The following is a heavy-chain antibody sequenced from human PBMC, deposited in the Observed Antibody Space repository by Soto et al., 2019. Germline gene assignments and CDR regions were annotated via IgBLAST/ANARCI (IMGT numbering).Heavy chain of an antibody. J-gene: IGHJ6*02. V-gene: IGHV4-31*03. CDR3: ARVGVPAYYYYVMDV. CDR1: GGSISSGGYY. CDR2: IYYSGST. Sequence: PSETLSLTCTVSGGSISSGGYYWSWIRQHPGKGLEWIGYIYYSGSTYYNPSLKSRVTISVDTSKNQFSLKLSSVTAADTAVYYCARVGVPAYYYYVMDVGGQGTRATVS. D-gene: IGHD3-16*01.